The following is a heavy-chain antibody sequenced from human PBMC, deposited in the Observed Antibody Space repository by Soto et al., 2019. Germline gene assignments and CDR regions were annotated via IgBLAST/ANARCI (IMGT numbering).Heavy chain of an antibody. J-gene: IGHJ4*02. D-gene: IGHD3-3*01. Sequence: VASVKVSCKASGYTFTSYGISWVRQAPGQGLEWMGWISAYNGNTNYAQKLQGRVTMTTDTSTSTAYMELRSLRSDDTAVYYCARAGYYDFWSGTTDFDYWGQGTLVTVSS. CDR2: ISAYNGNT. CDR3: ARAGYYDFWSGTTDFDY. V-gene: IGHV1-18*01. CDR1: GYTFTSYG.